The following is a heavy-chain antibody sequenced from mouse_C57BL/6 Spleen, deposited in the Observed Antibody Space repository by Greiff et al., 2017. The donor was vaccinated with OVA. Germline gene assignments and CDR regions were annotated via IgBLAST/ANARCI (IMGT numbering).Heavy chain of an antibody. J-gene: IGHJ1*03. CDR1: GYTFTSYW. D-gene: IGHD2-1*01. CDR2: IDPNSGGT. V-gene: IGHV1-72*01. CDR3: ARSPRDYGNLGNFDV. Sequence: QVHVKQPGAELVKPGASVKLSCKASGYTFTSYWMHWVKQRPGRGLEWIGRIDPNSGGTKYNEKFKSKATLTVDKPSSTAYMQLSSLTSEDSAVYDCARSPRDYGNLGNFDVWGTGTTVTVSS.